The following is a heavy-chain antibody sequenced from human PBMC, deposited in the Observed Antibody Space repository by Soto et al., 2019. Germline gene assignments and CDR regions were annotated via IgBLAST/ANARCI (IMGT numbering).Heavy chain of an antibody. CDR2: INPSGGST. V-gene: IGHV1-46*01. CDR3: ARVLVYCSGGSCYPSEGDAFDI. Sequence: ASVKVSCKASGYTFTSYYMHCVRQAPGQGLEWMGIINPSGGSTSYAQKFQGRVTMTRDTSTSTVYMELSSLRSEDTAVYYCARVLVYCSGGSCYPSEGDAFDIWGQGTMVTVSS. J-gene: IGHJ3*02. CDR1: GYTFTSYY. D-gene: IGHD2-15*01.